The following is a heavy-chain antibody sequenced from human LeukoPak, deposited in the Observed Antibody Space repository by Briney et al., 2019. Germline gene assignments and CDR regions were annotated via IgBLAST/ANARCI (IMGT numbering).Heavy chain of an antibody. V-gene: IGHV3-7*03. Sequence: PGGFLRLSCAASGFTFSNYWMSWVRQAPGKGLEWVAKIKQDGSEEYYVDSVKGRFTISRDNAKNSLFLQMNSLRVEDTAIYYCARGGSYPGCWGQGTLVTVSS. CDR1: GFTFSNYW. D-gene: IGHD1-26*01. J-gene: IGHJ4*02. CDR2: IKQDGSEE. CDR3: ARGGSYPGC.